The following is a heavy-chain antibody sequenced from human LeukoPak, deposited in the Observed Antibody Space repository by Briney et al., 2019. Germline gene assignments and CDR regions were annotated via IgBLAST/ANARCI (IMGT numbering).Heavy chain of an antibody. V-gene: IGHV4-59*01. J-gene: IGHJ4*02. CDR2: IYYSGST. CDR3: ARGGQYYYDSSGYPDY. CDR1: GGSISSYY. Sequence: SETLSLTCTVSGGSISSYYWSWIRQPPGKGLEWIGYIYYSGSTNHNPSLKSRVTISVDTSKDQFSLKLSSVTAADTAVYYCARGGQYYYDSSGYPDYWGQGTLVTVSS. D-gene: IGHD3-22*01.